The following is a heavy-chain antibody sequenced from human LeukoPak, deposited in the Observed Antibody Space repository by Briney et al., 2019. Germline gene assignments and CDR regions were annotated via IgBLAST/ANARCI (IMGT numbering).Heavy chain of an antibody. Sequence: GGSLRLSCAASGFTLDDFSMHWVRQLPGKVRGWVSLITWDGATTYYADSVKGRFSVSRDNTKNSLYLQMNSLTVEDSALYFCAKTKQLYFGMDVWGQGTTVTVSS. J-gene: IGHJ6*02. CDR2: ITWDGATT. CDR1: GFTLDDFS. V-gene: IGHV3-43*01. D-gene: IGHD2-2*01. CDR3: AKTKQLYFGMDV.